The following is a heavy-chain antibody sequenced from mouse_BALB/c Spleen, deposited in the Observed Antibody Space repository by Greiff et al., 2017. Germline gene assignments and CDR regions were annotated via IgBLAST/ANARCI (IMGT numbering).Heavy chain of an antibody. V-gene: IGHV5-6*02. CDR2: ISSGGSYT. D-gene: IGHD2-2*01. Sequence: DVMLVESGGDLVKPGGSLKLSCAASGFTFSSYGMSWVRQTPDKRLEWVATISSGGSYTYYPDSVKGRFTISRDNAKNTLYLQMSSLKSEDTAMYYCARTYGYDFDYWGQGTTLTVSS. CDR3: ARTYGYDFDY. CDR1: GFTFSSYG. J-gene: IGHJ2*01.